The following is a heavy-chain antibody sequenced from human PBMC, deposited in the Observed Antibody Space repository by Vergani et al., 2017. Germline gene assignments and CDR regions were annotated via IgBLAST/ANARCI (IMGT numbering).Heavy chain of an antibody. D-gene: IGHD6-19*01. CDR2: IWYDGSNK. Sequence: QVQLVESGGGLVQPGGSLRLSCAASGFMFSSYAMSWVRQAPGKGLEWVAVIWYDGSNKYYADSVKGRFTISRDNSKNTLYLQMNSLRAEDTAVYYCARDRIAVAGLGGMDVWGQGTTVTVSS. CDR3: ARDRIAVAGLGGMDV. J-gene: IGHJ6*02. CDR1: GFMFSSYA. V-gene: IGHV3-33*08.